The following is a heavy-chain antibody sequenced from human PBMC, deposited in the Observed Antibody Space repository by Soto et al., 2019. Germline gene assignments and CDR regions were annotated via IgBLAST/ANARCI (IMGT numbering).Heavy chain of an antibody. V-gene: IGHV1-3*01. J-gene: IGHJ6*02. Sequence: GASVKVSCKASGYTFTSYAMHWVRQAPGQRLEWMGWINAGNGNTKYSQKFQGRVTITRDTSASTAYTELSSLRSEDTAVYYCAGAVAGTYYYYYYGMYVWGQGTTVTVSS. CDR3: AGAVAGTYYYYYYGMYV. D-gene: IGHD6-19*01. CDR1: GYTFTSYA. CDR2: INAGNGNT.